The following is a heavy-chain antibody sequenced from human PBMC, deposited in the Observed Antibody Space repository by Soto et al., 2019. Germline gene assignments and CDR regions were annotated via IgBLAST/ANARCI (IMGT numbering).Heavy chain of an antibody. CDR2: INPNSGGT. J-gene: IGHJ6*02. CDR3: AIYMVRGQNYYYYGMDV. V-gene: IGHV1-2*04. CDR1: GYTFTGYY. Sequence: ASVKVSCKASGYTFTGYYMHWVRQAPGQGLEWMGWINPNSGGTNYAQKFQGWVTMTRDTSISTAYMELSRLRSEDTAVYYCAIYMVRGQNYYYYGMDVWGQGTTVTVSS. D-gene: IGHD3-10*01.